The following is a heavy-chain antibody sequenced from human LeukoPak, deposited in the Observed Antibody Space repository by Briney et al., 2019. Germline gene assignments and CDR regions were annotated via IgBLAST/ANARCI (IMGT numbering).Heavy chain of an antibody. CDR1: GFTFSSYA. CDR3: AKGLTGDLNY. J-gene: IGHJ4*02. D-gene: IGHD7-27*01. Sequence: PGRSLRLSCAASGFTFSSYAMHWVRQAPGKGLEWVAVISYDGSNKYYADSVKGRFTISRDNSKNTLYLQMNSLRAEDTAVYYCAKGLTGDLNYWGQGTLVTVSS. CDR2: ISYDGSNK. V-gene: IGHV3-30*04.